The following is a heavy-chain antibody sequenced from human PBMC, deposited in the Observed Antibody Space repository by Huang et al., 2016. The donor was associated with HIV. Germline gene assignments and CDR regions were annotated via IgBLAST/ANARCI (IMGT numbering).Heavy chain of an antibody. CDR3: ARRSAFYRLDY. D-gene: IGHD3-10*01. CDR2: ISSSDNSI. CDR1: GFTFSDYY. J-gene: IGHJ4*02. V-gene: IGHV3-11*01. Sequence: QVQLVESGGGLVKPGGSLRLSCAASGFTFSDYYMSWIGQTPGKGLAWISYISSSDNSIYYADSVKGRFTISRDDAKNSLYLQMNSLRADDTAVYYCARRSAFYRLDYWGQGTLVTVSS.